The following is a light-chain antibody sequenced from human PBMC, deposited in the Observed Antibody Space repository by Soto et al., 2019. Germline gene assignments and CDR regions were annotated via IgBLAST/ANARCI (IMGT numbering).Light chain of an antibody. CDR3: QHYYKWPPT. Sequence: DIVMTQSPATLSVSPRDRVTLSCRGSQTVSNNLAWYPQTPGQAPRLLISSAFTRATGVPGRFTGSGSGTDFTLTIRSLQSEDFAVTYCQHYYKWPPTFGQGTKVEI. J-gene: IGKJ1*01. CDR2: SAF. CDR1: QTVSNN. V-gene: IGKV3-15*01.